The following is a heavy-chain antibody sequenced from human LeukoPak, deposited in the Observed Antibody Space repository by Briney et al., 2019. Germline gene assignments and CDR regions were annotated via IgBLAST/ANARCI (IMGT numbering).Heavy chain of an antibody. J-gene: IGHJ3*02. CDR3: ARDADYSSGIGAFDI. Sequence: SETLSLTCTVSGGSISSYYWNWIRQPPGKGLEWIGYIYYSGSTSYNPSLKSRVSISVDASKNQFSLKLNSVTAADTAVYYCARDADYSSGIGAFDIWGQGTMVTVSS. D-gene: IGHD6-19*01. CDR2: IYYSGST. V-gene: IGHV4-59*01. CDR1: GGSISSYY.